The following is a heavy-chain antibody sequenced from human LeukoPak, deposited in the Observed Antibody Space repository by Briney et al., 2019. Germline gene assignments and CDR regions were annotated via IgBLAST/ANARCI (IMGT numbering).Heavy chain of an antibody. D-gene: IGHD3-22*01. CDR1: GFIFSSYG. CDR3: ARSGDSSGYYLKYYFDY. V-gene: IGHV3-33*01. CDR2: IWYDGSNK. Sequence: GGSLRLSCAASGFIFSSYGMHWVRQAPGKGLEWVAVIWYDGSNKYYADSVKGRFTISRDNSKNTLYLQMNSLRAEDTAVYYCARSGDSSGYYLKYYFDYWGQGTLVTVSS. J-gene: IGHJ4*02.